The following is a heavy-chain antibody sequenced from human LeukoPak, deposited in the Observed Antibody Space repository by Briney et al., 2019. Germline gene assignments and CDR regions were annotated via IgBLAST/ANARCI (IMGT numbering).Heavy chain of an antibody. CDR1: GFTFGDYA. CDR3: TRDEGSYLDYYGSGGSPL. CDR2: IRSKAYGGTT. J-gene: IGHJ4*02. Sequence: GGSLRLSCTASGFTFGDYAMSWVRQAPGKGLEWVGFIRSKAYGGTTEYAASVKGRFTISRDDSKSIAYLQMNSLKTEDTAVYYCTRDEGSYLDYYGSGGSPLWGQGALVTVSS. V-gene: IGHV3-49*04. D-gene: IGHD3-10*01.